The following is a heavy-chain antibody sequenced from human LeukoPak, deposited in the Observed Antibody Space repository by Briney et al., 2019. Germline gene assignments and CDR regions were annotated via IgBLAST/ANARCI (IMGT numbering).Heavy chain of an antibody. CDR1: GYTFTGYY. Sequence: ASVKVSCKASGYTFTGYYLHWLRQAPGQGLEWMGWINPNSGGTNYAQKFQGRVTMTRDTSITTAYMELSRLRSDDAALYYCASGARYCGGDSCYGPFGYWGQGTLVTVSS. V-gene: IGHV1-2*02. D-gene: IGHD2-15*01. CDR3: ASGARYCGGDSCYGPFGY. J-gene: IGHJ4*02. CDR2: INPNSGGT.